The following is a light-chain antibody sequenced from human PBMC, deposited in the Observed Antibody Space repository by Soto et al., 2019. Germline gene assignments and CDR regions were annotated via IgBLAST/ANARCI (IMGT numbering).Light chain of an antibody. CDR3: SSYTSSSTSVV. Sequence: QSALTQPASVSGSPGQSITISCTGTSSDVGGYNYVSWYQQHPGKAPKLMIYDVSNRPSGVSNRFSGSKSGNTASLTISGLRAEDEADYYCSSYTSSSTSVVVGGGTKLTVL. CDR1: SSDVGGYNY. V-gene: IGLV2-14*01. CDR2: DVS. J-gene: IGLJ3*02.